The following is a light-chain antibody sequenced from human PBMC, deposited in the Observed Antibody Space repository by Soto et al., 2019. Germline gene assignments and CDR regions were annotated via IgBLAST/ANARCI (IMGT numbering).Light chain of an antibody. CDR2: YAS. V-gene: IGKV3-11*01. J-gene: IGKJ4*01. Sequence: EIVLTQSPATLSLSPGERATLSCRASQSVSSYLAWYQQKLGQAPRLLIYYASNRATGIPARFSGSGFGTDFTLIIISLEPEDFAVYYCQQRGNWPLTFGGGTKVDIK. CDR3: QQRGNWPLT. CDR1: QSVSSY.